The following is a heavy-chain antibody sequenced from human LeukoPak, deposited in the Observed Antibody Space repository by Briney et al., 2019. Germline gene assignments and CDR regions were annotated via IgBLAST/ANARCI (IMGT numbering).Heavy chain of an antibody. J-gene: IGHJ4*02. CDR1: GFTFSSYA. D-gene: IGHD2-8*01. Sequence: GGSLRLSCAGSGFTFSSYAMSWVRQAPGQGLEWVSVISDSGDYTSYADSVRGRFTISRDNSRNTLYLQMISLRPEDTAVYYCAKDTSIGKYCTNGVCSPFDYWGQGTLITVSS. V-gene: IGHV3-23*01. CDR3: AKDTSIGKYCTNGVCSPFDY. CDR2: ISDSGDYT.